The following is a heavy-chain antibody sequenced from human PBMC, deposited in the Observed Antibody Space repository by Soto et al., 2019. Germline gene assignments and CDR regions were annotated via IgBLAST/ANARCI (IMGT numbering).Heavy chain of an antibody. CDR1: GYTFTSYA. D-gene: IGHD6-13*01. Sequence: ASVKVSCKASGYTFTSYAMHWVRQAPGQRLEWMGWINAGNGNTKYSQKFQGRVTITRDTSASTAYMELSSLRSEDTAVYYCARGYLPYSSSWYRRWFDPWGQGTLVTVSS. J-gene: IGHJ5*02. CDR3: ARGYLPYSSSWYRRWFDP. V-gene: IGHV1-3*01. CDR2: INAGNGNT.